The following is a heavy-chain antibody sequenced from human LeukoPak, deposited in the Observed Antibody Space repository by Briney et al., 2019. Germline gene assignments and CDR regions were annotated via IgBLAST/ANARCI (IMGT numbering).Heavy chain of an antibody. CDR2: ISTTSLNT. V-gene: IGHV3-23*01. CDR3: AKAPGYCSGGSCYDY. D-gene: IGHD2-15*01. J-gene: IGHJ4*02. CDR1: GFTFSSYA. Sequence: GGSLRLSCAASGFTFSSYAMNWVRQAPGKGLQWVSVISTTSLNTYYADSVKGRFTISRDNSKNTLYLQMKSLRADDTAVYYCAKAPGYCSGGSCYDYWGQGTLVTVSS.